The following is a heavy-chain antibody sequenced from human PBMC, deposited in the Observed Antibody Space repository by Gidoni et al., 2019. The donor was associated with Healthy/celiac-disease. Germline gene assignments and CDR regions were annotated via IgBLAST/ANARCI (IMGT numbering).Heavy chain of an antibody. CDR3: ATAGYYDILTGYNWFDP. J-gene: IGHJ5*02. CDR2: IYYSGST. D-gene: IGHD3-9*01. CDR1: GGSISRGDYY. V-gene: IGHV4-30-4*01. Sequence: QVQLQESGPGLVKPSQTLSLTCTVSGGSISRGDYYWSWIRQPPGKGLEWLGYIYYSGSTYYNPSLKSRVTISVDTSKNQFSLKLSSVTAADTAVYYCATAGYYDILTGYNWFDPWGQGTLVTVSS.